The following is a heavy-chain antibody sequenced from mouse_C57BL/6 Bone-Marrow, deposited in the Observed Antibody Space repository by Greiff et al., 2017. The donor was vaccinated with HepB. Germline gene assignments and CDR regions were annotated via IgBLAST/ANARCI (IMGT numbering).Heavy chain of an antibody. CDR1: GFTFSSYA. D-gene: IGHD2-10*02. CDR3: ARDSPRAMDY. CDR2: ISDGGSYT. J-gene: IGHJ4*01. V-gene: IGHV5-4*01. Sequence: EVKVVESGGGLVKPGGSLKLSCAASGFTFSSYAMSWVRQTPEKRLEWVATISDGGSYTYYPDNVKGRFTISRDNAKNNLYLQMSHLKSEDTAMYYCARDSPRAMDYWGQGTSVTVSS.